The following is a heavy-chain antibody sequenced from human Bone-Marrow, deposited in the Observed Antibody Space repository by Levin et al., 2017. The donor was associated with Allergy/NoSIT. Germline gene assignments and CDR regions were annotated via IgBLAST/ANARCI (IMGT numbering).Heavy chain of an antibody. V-gene: IGHV1-69*06. CDR2: IIPIFGTA. Sequence: SVKVSCKASGGTFSSYAISWVRQAPGQGLEWMGGIIPIFGTANYAQKFQGRVTITADKSTSTAYMELSSLRSEDTAVYYCARDAPIGVVVAATRKNSTNYYYYGMDVWGQGTTVTVSS. CDR1: GGTFSSYA. J-gene: IGHJ6*02. D-gene: IGHD2-15*01. CDR3: ARDAPIGVVVAATRKNSTNYYYYGMDV.